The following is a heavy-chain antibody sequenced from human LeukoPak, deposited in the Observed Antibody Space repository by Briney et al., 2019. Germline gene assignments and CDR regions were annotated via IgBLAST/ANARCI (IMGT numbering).Heavy chain of an antibody. CDR3: AKDLSSPSLVYYYYGMDV. Sequence: GRSLRLSCAASGLTFSSYGMHWVRQAPGKGLEWVAVISYDGSNKYYADSVKGRFTISRDNSKNTLYLQMNSLRAEDTAVYYCAKDLSSPSLVYYYYGMDVWGQGTTVTVSS. CDR1: GLTFSSYG. V-gene: IGHV3-30*18. D-gene: IGHD6-13*01. CDR2: ISYDGSNK. J-gene: IGHJ6*02.